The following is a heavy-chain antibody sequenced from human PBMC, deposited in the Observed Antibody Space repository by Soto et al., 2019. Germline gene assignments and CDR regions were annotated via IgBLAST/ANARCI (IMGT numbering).Heavy chain of an antibody. CDR2: IYYSGST. CDR3: ARLSTYSSGWYGLKGYYYYMDV. Sequence: PSETLSLTCTVSGGSISSSSYYWGWIRQPPGKGLEWIGSIYYSGSTYYNPSLKSRVTISVDTSKNQFSLKLSSVTAADTAVYYCARLSTYSSGWYGLKGYYYYMDVWGKGTTVTVAS. J-gene: IGHJ6*03. D-gene: IGHD6-19*01. V-gene: IGHV4-39*01. CDR1: GGSISSSSYY.